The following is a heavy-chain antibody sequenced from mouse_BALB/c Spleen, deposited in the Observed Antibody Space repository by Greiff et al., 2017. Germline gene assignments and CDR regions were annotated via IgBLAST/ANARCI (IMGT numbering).Heavy chain of an antibody. J-gene: IGHJ2*01. D-gene: IGHD3-3*01. CDR1: GFTFSSYG. V-gene: IGHV5-6*02. CDR2: ISSGGSYT. Sequence: EVMLVESGGDLVKPGGSLKLSCAASGFTFSSYGMSWVRQTPDKRLEWVATISSGGSYTYYPDSVKGRFTISRDNAKNTLYLQMSSLKSEDTAMYYCAREGLASWFDDWGEGTTLTVSS. CDR3: AREGLASWFDD.